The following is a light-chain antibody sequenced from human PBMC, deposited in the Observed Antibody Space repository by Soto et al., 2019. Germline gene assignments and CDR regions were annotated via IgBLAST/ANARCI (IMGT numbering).Light chain of an antibody. V-gene: IGKV3-20*01. CDR1: QSVSRSY. J-gene: IGKJ1*01. CDR3: HHYET. CDR2: GAS. Sequence: EIVVTQSPGTLSFSLGDRATLSCRASQSVSRSYLGWYQQKPGQAPRLLMYGASIRAAGVPDRFSGSGSGTEFTLTISRLEPEDFTVYYCHHYETFGQGTKVDIK.